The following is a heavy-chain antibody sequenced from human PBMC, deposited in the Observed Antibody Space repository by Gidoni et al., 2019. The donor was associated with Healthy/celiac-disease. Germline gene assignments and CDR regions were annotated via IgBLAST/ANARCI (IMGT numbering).Heavy chain of an antibody. J-gene: IGHJ4*02. CDR3: TTEFGTGSHEEKDY. CDR2: IKSKTDGGTT. V-gene: IGHV3-15*01. Sequence: EVQLVESGGGLVQPGASLRLSCAASEFTFSNTWMSWVRQATGKGLEWVGRIKSKTDGGTTDYAAPVKGRFTISRDDSKYTLDLQMNSLKTEDTAVYYCTTEFGTGSHEEKDYWGQGTLVTVSS. D-gene: IGHD3-10*01. CDR1: EFTFSNTW.